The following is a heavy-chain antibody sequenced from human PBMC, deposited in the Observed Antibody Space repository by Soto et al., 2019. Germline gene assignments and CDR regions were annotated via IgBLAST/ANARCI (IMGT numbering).Heavy chain of an antibody. CDR1: EFTFNTYW. Sequence: EVQLVESGGGLVQPGGSLRLSCLASEFTFNTYWMNWVRQAPGRGLEWVANIKDDGSEKYYVDSVKGRFTISRDNAKNSLYLQMNSMRGEDTAVYSCARDWGAPGRGSAVGYYYHYGMDVWGQGTTVTVSS. J-gene: IGHJ6*02. CDR3: ARDWGAPGRGSAVGYYYHYGMDV. CDR2: IKDDGSEK. D-gene: IGHD6-19*01. V-gene: IGHV3-7*05.